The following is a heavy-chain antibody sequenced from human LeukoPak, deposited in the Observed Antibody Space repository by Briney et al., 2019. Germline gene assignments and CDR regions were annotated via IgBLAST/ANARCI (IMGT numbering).Heavy chain of an antibody. CDR2: IYTSGST. CDR1: GGSISSYY. J-gene: IGHJ3*01. CDR3: ARFDHVWETHGMDAFDL. D-gene: IGHD3-16*01. Sequence: SETLSLTCTVSGGSISSYYWSWIRQPAGKGLEWIGRIYTSGSTNYNPSLKSRVTISADTSKNQFSLKLSSVTAADTAVYYCARFDHVWETHGMDAFDLWGQGTMVTVSS. V-gene: IGHV4-4*07.